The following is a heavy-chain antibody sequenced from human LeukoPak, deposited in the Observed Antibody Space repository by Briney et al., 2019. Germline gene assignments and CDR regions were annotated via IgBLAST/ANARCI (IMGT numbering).Heavy chain of an antibody. D-gene: IGHD1-26*01. CDR1: GFTFSDYY. V-gene: IGHV3-11*04. CDR2: ISGTCGPT. CDR3: ARDRFVGGYYSYYMDV. Sequence: PGESLRLSCAASGFTFSDYYMSWIRQAPGQGLEYLSYISGTCGPTYYADSVKRRFTISRDNAKNSLYLHMHTLTAQDTAVYYCARDRFVGGYYSYYMDVWGEGTTVTVSS. J-gene: IGHJ6*03.